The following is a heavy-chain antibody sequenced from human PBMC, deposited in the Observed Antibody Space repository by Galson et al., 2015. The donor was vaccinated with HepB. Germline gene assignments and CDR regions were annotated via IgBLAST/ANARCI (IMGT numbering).Heavy chain of an antibody. CDR3: ARDRTVGARGAFDI. D-gene: IGHD1-26*01. CDR1: GFTFSDYY. V-gene: IGHV3-11*06. J-gene: IGHJ3*02. Sequence: SLRLSCAASGFTFSDYYMSWIRQAPGKGLEWVSYISSSSYTNYADSVKGRFTISRDNAKNSLYLQMNSLRAEDTAVYYCARDRTVGARGAFDIWGQGTMVTVSS. CDR2: ISSSSYT.